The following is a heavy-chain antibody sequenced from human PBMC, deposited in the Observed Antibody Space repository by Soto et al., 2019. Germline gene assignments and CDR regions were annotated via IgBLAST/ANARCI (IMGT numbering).Heavy chain of an antibody. Sequence: PSETLSLTCTVSGGSISSYYWSWIRQPPGKGLEWIGYIYYSGSTYYNPSLKSRVTISVDTSKNQFSLKLSSVTAADTAVYYCATCPPARAGNWFDPWGQGTLVTVSS. CDR2: IYYSGST. V-gene: IGHV4-59*08. CDR1: GGSISSYY. J-gene: IGHJ5*02. D-gene: IGHD2-2*01. CDR3: ATCPPARAGNWFDP.